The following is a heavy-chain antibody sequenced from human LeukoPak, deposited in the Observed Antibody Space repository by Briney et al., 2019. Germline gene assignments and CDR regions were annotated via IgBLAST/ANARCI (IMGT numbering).Heavy chain of an antibody. CDR2: IYYSGTT. Sequence: PSETLFLTCTVSGGSIDSNSWTWIRQPPGKGLEWIGYIYYSGTTNYNPSLKSRVTMSVDMSKNQFSLKLNSVTAADTAVYYCARRSSSWKNWFDPWGQGTLVTVSS. D-gene: IGHD6-13*01. CDR1: GGSIDSNS. J-gene: IGHJ5*02. CDR3: ARRSSSWKNWFDP. V-gene: IGHV4-59*01.